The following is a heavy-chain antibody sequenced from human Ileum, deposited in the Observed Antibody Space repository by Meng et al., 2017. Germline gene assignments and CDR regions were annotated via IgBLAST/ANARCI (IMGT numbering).Heavy chain of an antibody. D-gene: IGHD6-19*01. CDR1: GGSISTRGYY. V-gene: IGHV4-39*01. CDR2: IGHSGIT. CDR3: VRSSGWVRTGFDP. Sequence: QPQLQESGPGLVKPSEARSRTCSVSGGSISTRGYYWGWIRQPPGKGLEWIGSIGHSGITYYTPSLKSRVTVSIDTSKSQFSLKLTSVTAADTAVYYCVRSSGWVRTGFDPWGQGILVVASS. J-gene: IGHJ5*02.